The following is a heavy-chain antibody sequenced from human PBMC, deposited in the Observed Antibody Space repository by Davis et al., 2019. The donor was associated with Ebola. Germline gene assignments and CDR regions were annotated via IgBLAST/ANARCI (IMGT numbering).Heavy chain of an antibody. CDR3: ANGRRYSGYGDY. Sequence: AASVKVSCKASGYSFTSYYIHWVRQAPGQGLEWMGIINPSGGSTSYARKFQGRVTMTRDTSTTTVYMELSSLRSEDTAVYYCANGRRYSGYGDYWGQGTLVTVSS. CDR2: INPSGGST. D-gene: IGHD5-12*01. J-gene: IGHJ4*02. CDR1: GYSFTSYY. V-gene: IGHV1-46*01.